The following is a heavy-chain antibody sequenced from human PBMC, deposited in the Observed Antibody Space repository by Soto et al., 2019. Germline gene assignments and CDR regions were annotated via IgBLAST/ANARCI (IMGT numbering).Heavy chain of an antibody. D-gene: IGHD3-16*01. CDR3: ARVGGWFDP. Sequence: QLQLQESGSGLVKPSQTLSLTCAVSGGSLSSGGYSWNWIRQPPGKALEWIGYIYDNGNPYYNPSLKSRVTISVARSKNQFSLNLTSVTAADTAVYFCARVGGWFDPWGQGTLVTVSA. J-gene: IGHJ5*02. V-gene: IGHV4-30-2*01. CDR1: GGSLSSGGYS. CDR2: IYDNGNP.